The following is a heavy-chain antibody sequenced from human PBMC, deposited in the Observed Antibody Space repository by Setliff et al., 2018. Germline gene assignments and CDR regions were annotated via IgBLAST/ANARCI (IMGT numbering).Heavy chain of an antibody. CDR1: GYTFTSHY. D-gene: IGHD3-9*01. CDR2: INPSSGTA. CDR3: ARVGFYDILTGATNYYYGMDV. J-gene: IGHJ6*02. V-gene: IGHV1-46*01. Sequence: GASVKVSCKASGYTFTSHYMHWVRQAPGLGLEWMGTINPSSGTANYAQKFQGRVTITADESTSTAYMELSSLRSEDTAVYYCARVGFYDILTGATNYYYGMDVWGQGTTVTVSS.